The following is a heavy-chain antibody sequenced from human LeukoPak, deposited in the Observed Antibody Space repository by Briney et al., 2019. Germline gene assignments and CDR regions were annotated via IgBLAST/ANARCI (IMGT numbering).Heavy chain of an antibody. Sequence: PSETLSLTCTVSGGSISSYYWSWIRQPPGKGLEWIGYIYYSGSTNYNPSLKSRVTISVDTSKNQFSLKLSSVTAADTAVYYCARDDYYDSRPFDYWGQGTLVTVSS. D-gene: IGHD3-22*01. V-gene: IGHV4-59*12. CDR2: IYYSGST. CDR1: GGSISSYY. CDR3: ARDDYYDSRPFDY. J-gene: IGHJ4*02.